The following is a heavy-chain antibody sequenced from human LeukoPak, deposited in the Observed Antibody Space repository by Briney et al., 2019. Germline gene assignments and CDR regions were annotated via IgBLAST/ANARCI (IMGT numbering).Heavy chain of an antibody. V-gene: IGHV3-23*01. CDR3: AKARLDILTGYLLGS. CDR1: GFTFTKYR. Sequence: GGSLRLSCAASGFTFTKYRMTWVRQAPGKGLEWLSTITGSGDGTVYADSVKGRFTISRDNSKNTLYLRLNSLRAEDTAVYYCAKARLDILTGYLLGSWGQGTLVTVSS. CDR2: ITGSGDGT. D-gene: IGHD3-9*01. J-gene: IGHJ4*02.